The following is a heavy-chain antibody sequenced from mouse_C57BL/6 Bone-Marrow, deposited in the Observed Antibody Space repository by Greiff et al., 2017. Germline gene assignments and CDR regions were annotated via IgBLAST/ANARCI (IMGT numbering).Heavy chain of an antibody. J-gene: IGHJ3*01. CDR1: GFTFSSYG. D-gene: IGHD2-3*01. CDR3: ARRRWLLQFAY. V-gene: IGHV5-6*02. Sequence: EVKLMDSGGDLVKPGGSLKLSCAASGFTFSSYGMSWVRQTPDKRLEWVATISSGGSYTYYPDSVKGRFTISRDNAKNTLYLQMSSLKSEDTAMYYCARRRWLLQFAYWGQGTLVTVSA. CDR2: ISSGGSYT.